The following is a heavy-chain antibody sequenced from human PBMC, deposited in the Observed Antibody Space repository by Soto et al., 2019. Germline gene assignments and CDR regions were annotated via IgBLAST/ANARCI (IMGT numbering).Heavy chain of an antibody. J-gene: IGHJ6*02. Sequence: EVQLVESGGGLVQPGGSLRLSCAASGFTFSSYWMHWVRQAPGKGLVWVSRINSDGSSTSYADSVKGRFTISRDNAKNAPLLQMNRLRAEDTAVYSGARLLDRWGQVATGTVSS. V-gene: IGHV3-74*01. CDR2: INSDGSST. CDR3: ARLLDR. CDR1: GFTFSSYW.